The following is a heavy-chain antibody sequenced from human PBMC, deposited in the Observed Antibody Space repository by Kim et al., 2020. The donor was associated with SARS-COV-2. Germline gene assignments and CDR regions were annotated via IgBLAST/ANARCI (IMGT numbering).Heavy chain of an antibody. CDR2: INHSGST. Sequence: SETLSLTCAVYGGSFSGYYWSWIRQPPGKGLEWIGEINHSGSTNYNPSLKSRVTISVDTSKNQFSLKLSSVTAADTAVYYCARRPSHRYSSGWHPIDYWGQGTLVTVSS. CDR1: GGSFSGYY. V-gene: IGHV4-34*01. J-gene: IGHJ4*02. D-gene: IGHD6-19*01. CDR3: ARRPSHRYSSGWHPIDY.